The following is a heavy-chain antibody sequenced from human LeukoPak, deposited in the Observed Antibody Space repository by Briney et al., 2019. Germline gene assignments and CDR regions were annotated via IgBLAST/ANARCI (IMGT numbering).Heavy chain of an antibody. J-gene: IGHJ3*02. CDR2: IYYRGST. CDR3: ARHQPYCSSTSCYDLDAFDI. D-gene: IGHD2-2*01. Sequence: PSETLSLTCTVSGGSISSSSYYWGWIRQPPGKGLEWIGSIYYRGSTYYNPSLKSRVTISVDTSKNQFSLKLSSVTAADTAVYYCARHQPYCSSTSCYDLDAFDIWGQGTMVTVSS. V-gene: IGHV4-39*01. CDR1: GGSISSSSYY.